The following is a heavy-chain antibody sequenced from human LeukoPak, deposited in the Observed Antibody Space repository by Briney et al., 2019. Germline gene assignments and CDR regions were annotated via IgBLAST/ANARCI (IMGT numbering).Heavy chain of an antibody. Sequence: GASVKVSCKASGYTFTGYYMHWVRQAPGQGLEWMGRINPNSGGTNYAQKFQGRVTMTRYTSISTAYMELSRLRSDDTAVYYCARGPTIMITFGGPPGGNRFGYWGQGTLVTVSS. CDR3: ARGPTIMITFGGPPGGNRFGY. CDR2: INPNSGGT. D-gene: IGHD3-16*01. V-gene: IGHV1-2*06. CDR1: GYTFTGYY. J-gene: IGHJ4*02.